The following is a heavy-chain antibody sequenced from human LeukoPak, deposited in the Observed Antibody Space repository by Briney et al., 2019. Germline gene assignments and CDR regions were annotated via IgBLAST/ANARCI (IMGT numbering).Heavy chain of an antibody. CDR3: ARDPTDPRDYYDSSGYSKGY. V-gene: IGHV3-33*01. CDR1: GFTFSSYG. J-gene: IGHJ4*02. Sequence: GSLRLSCAASGFTFSSYGMHWVRQAPGKGLEWVAVIWYDGSNKYYADSVKGRFTISRDNSKNTLYLQMNSLRAEDTAVYYCARDPTDPRDYYDSSGYSKGYWGQGTLVTVSS. CDR2: IWYDGSNK. D-gene: IGHD3-22*01.